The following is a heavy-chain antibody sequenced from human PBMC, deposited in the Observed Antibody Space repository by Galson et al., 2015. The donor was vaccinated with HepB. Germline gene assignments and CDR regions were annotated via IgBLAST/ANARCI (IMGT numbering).Heavy chain of an antibody. D-gene: IGHD3-9*01. J-gene: IGHJ4*02. CDR3: ARDDILTGYSFDY. CDR2: INAGNGNT. V-gene: IGHV1-3*01. Sequence: SVKVSCKASGYTFTSYAMHWVRQAPGQRLEWMGWINAGNGNTKYSQKFQGRVTITRDTSASTAYMELSSLRSEDTAVYYCARDDILTGYSFDYWGQGTLVTVSS. CDR1: GYTFTSYA.